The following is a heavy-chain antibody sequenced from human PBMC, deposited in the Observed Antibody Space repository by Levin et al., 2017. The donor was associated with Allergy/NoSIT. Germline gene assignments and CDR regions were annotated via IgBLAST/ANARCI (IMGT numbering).Heavy chain of an antibody. D-gene: IGHD3-10*01. J-gene: IGHJ5*02. CDR2: ISAYNGNT. Sequence: ASVKVSCKASGYTFTSYGISWVRQAPGQGLEWMGWISAYNGNTNYAQKLQGRVTMTTDTSTSTAYMELRSLRSDDTAVYYCARDSRGLGAMVQGVIRKGWFDPWGQGTLVTVSA. V-gene: IGHV1-18*01. CDR1: GYTFTSYG. CDR3: ARDSRGLGAMVQGVIRKGWFDP.